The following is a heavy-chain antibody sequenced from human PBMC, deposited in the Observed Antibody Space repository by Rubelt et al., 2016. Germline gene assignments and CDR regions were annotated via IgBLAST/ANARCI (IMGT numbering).Heavy chain of an antibody. V-gene: IGHV4-39*07. CDR1: GGSISSSNYY. CDR2: VYYSGST. Sequence: QLQLQESGPGLVKPSETLSLTCTVSGGSISSSNYYWGWIRQPPGKGLESIGNVYYSGSTNYNPSLKSRVTISVDTSKNQLSLKLSPVTAADTAVYYCARGSRVGPTGDYWGQGTLVTVSS. J-gene: IGHJ4*02. CDR3: ARGSRVGPTGDY. D-gene: IGHD1-26*01.